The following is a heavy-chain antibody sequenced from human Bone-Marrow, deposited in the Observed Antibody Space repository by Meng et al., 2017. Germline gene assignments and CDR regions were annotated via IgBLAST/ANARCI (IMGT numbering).Heavy chain of an antibody. V-gene: IGHV4-39*01. CDR3: ARNFDWGFDY. D-gene: IGHD3-9*01. J-gene: IGHJ4*02. CDR2: IYYSGST. CDR1: GGSIRSSSYY. Sequence: LPLQAPVPGLEKPSENLSLTCTVSGGSIRSSSYYWGCIRQPPGKGLEWIGSIYYSGSTYYNPSLKSRVTISVDTSKNQFSLKLSSVTAADTAVYYCARNFDWGFDYWGQGTLVTVSS.